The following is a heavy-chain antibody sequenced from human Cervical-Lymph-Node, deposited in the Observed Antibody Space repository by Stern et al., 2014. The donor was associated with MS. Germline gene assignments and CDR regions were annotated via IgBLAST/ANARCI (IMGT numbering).Heavy chain of an antibody. V-gene: IGHV1-8*01. CDR1: GYNFISDD. J-gene: IGHJ5*01. CDR3: PKAWDS. Sequence: VQLVESGGDVRKPGGSVRVSCKTSGYNFISDDINWVRQATGHGLEWMRCLHPDSGVTGYAPKFQDRLTITGDTPINTAYMELTSLSSEDSAVYYCPKAWDSWGQGTLVTVSS. CDR2: LHPDSGVT.